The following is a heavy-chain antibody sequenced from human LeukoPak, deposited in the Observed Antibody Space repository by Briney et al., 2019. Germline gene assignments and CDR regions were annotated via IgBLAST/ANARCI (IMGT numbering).Heavy chain of an antibody. J-gene: IGHJ4*02. CDR1: GGTFSSYA. Sequence: SVKVSCKASGGTFSSYAISWVRQAPGQGLEWMGGIIPIFGTANYAQKFQGRVTITADKSTSTTYMELSSLRSEDTAVYYCARDDGRGYSGYDYFLDYWGQGTLVTVSS. V-gene: IGHV1-69*06. CDR2: IIPIFGTA. CDR3: ARDDGRGYSGYDYFLDY. D-gene: IGHD5-12*01.